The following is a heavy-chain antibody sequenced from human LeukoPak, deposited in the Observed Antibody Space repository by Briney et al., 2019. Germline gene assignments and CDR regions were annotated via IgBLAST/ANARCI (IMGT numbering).Heavy chain of an antibody. D-gene: IGHD3-3*01. CDR2: IYYSGST. CDR3: ARVTHYDFWSGYYSYYYYYMDV. J-gene: IGHJ6*03. V-gene: IGHV4-59*01. CDR1: GGSIGSYY. Sequence: SETLSLTCTVSGGSIGSYYWSWIRQPPGKGLEWIGYIYYSGSTNYNPSLKSRVTISVDTSKNQFSLKLSSVTAADTAVYYCARVTHYDFWSGYYSYYYYYMDVWGQGTLVTVSS.